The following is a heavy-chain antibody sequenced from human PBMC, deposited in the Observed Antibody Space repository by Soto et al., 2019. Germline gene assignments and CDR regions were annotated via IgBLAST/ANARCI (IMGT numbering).Heavy chain of an antibody. D-gene: IGHD2-2*01. Sequence: LSLTCIVSGGSISGTTYYWAWIRQPPGKGLEWIGSVYFDGSTYYNPSLKSRVTISVDTSMNHFSLRLTSVTAADTALYYCARGGISRIYQLPPFDPWGQGTLVTVS. J-gene: IGHJ5*02. V-gene: IGHV4-39*02. CDR1: GGSISGTTYY. CDR2: VYFDGST. CDR3: ARGGISRIYQLPPFDP.